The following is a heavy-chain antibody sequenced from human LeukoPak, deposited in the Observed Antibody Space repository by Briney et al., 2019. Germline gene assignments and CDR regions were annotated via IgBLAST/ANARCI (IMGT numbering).Heavy chain of an antibody. CDR3: ARHRYYYDSSGYSYPYWFDP. CDR1: GGSISSYY. J-gene: IGHJ5*02. CDR2: IYYSGST. V-gene: IGHV4-59*08. Sequence: SETLSLTCTVSGGSISSYYWSWIRQPPGKGLEWIGFIYYSGSTNYNPSLKSRVTISVDTSKNQFSLKLSSVPAADTAVYYCARHRYYYDSSGYSYPYWFDPWGQGTLVTVSS. D-gene: IGHD3-22*01.